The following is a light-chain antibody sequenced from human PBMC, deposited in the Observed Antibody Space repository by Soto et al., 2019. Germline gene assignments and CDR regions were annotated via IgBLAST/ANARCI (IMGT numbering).Light chain of an antibody. CDR3: QSSDSSGRYPYV. V-gene: IGLV3-25*02. Sequence: SYELTQPPSVSVSPGQTARITCSGDALPKQYAYWYQQKPGQAPVVVIYKDNGRPSGIPERFSGSSSGTTVTLTISGVQAEDEAYYDGQSSDSSGRYPYVFGTGTKVTVL. CDR1: ALPKQY. CDR2: KDN. J-gene: IGLJ1*01.